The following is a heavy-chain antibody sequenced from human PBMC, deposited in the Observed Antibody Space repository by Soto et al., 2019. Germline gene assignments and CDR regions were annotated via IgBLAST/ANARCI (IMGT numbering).Heavy chain of an antibody. D-gene: IGHD5-18*01. CDR2: IYYSGST. CDR1: GGSISSGGYY. Sequence: SETLSHTCTVSGGSISSGGYYWSWIRQHPGKGLEWIGYIYYSGSTCYNPSLKSRVTISVDTPKNQFSLKLSSVTAADTAVYYCARSVFPWGYSYGFYYYGMDVWGQGTTVTVSS. CDR3: ARSVFPWGYSYGFYYYGMDV. V-gene: IGHV4-31*03. J-gene: IGHJ6*02.